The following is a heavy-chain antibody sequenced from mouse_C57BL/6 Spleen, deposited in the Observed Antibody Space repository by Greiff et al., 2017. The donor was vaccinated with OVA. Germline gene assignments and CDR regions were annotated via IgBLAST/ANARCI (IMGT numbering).Heavy chain of an antibody. D-gene: IGHD2-4*01. V-gene: IGHV3-6*01. CDR3: ARGHYDYDGTFAY. J-gene: IGHJ3*01. Sequence: EVQVVESGPGLVKPSQSLSLTCSVTGYSITSGYYWNWIRQFPGNKLEWMGYISYDGSNNYNPSLKNRISITRDTSKNQFFLKLNSVTTEDTATYYCARGHYDYDGTFAYWGQGTLVTVSA. CDR2: ISYDGSN. CDR1: GYSITSGYY.